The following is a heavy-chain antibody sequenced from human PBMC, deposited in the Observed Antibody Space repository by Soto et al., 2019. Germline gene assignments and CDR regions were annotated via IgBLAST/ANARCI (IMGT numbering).Heavy chain of an antibody. J-gene: IGHJ4*02. V-gene: IGHV1-69*08. CDR2: IIPILGIA. D-gene: IGHD3-3*01. CDR1: GGTFSSYT. Sequence: QVQLVQSGAEVKKPGSSVKVSCKASGGTFSSYTISWVRQAPGQGLEWMGRIIPILGIANYAQKYQGRVTITADQSRSTAYVELSSVRSEDTAVYYCARETIFGVVMNYFDYWGQGTLVTVSS. CDR3: ARETIFGVVMNYFDY.